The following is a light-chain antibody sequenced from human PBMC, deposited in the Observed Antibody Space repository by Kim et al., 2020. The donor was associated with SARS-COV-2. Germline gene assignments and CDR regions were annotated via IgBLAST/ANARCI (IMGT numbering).Light chain of an antibody. Sequence: EIVLTQSPGTLPLSPGETGTLSCRASQSVSSGSLAWYQLKPGQAPRLLIYGASYRATGTPDRFSGRGSGTDFTLIISRLEPEDFAVYCCQQYGSSPQTFGQGTKVDIK. V-gene: IGKV3-20*01. CDR1: QSVSSGS. CDR2: GAS. J-gene: IGKJ1*01. CDR3: QQYGSSPQT.